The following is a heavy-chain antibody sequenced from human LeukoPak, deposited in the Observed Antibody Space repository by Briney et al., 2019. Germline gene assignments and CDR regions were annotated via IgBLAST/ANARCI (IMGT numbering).Heavy chain of an antibody. V-gene: IGHV3-30-3*01. CDR2: ISYDGSNK. J-gene: IGHJ4*02. D-gene: IGHD3-10*01. Sequence: GRSLRLSCAASGFTFSSYAMHWVRQAPGKGLEWVAVISYDGSNKYYADSVKGRFTISRDNAKNSLYLQMNSLRAEDTALYHCARAPYYYGSGSYYTEWGQGTLVTVSS. CDR1: GFTFSSYA. CDR3: ARAPYYYGSGSYYTE.